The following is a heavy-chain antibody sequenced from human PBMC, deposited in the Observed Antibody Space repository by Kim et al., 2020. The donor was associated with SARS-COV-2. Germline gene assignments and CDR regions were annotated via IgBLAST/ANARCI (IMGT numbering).Heavy chain of an antibody. Sequence: GGSLRLSCEASGFTFSNYWMSWVRQAPGKGLEWVANIKQDGGEKHYVASVKGRLTISRDDAKNSLYLQMSSLGAEDTAVYYCAGGIAAALYWGQGTLVTVSP. J-gene: IGHJ4*02. CDR3: AGGIAAALY. V-gene: IGHV3-7*05. CDR2: IKQDGGEK. D-gene: IGHD6-13*01. CDR1: GFTFSNYW.